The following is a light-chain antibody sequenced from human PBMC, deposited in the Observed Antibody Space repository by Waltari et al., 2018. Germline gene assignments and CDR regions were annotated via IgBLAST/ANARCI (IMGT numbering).Light chain of an antibody. CDR2: DGS. V-gene: IGKV1-33*01. CDR3: QQHNNFPLT. Sequence: DIQMTQSPPSLSASVGDRITITCQASQDIGDYLNWYQQKPGKAPQVLIYDGSNLETGVPSRFSGSGSGTDFPLTISSLQPEDIATYFCQQHNNFPLTFGPGTKVDIK. CDR1: QDIGDY. J-gene: IGKJ3*01.